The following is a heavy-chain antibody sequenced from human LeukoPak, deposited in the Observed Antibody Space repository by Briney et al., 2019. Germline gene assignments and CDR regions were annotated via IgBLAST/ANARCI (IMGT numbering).Heavy chain of an antibody. D-gene: IGHD3-9*01. CDR3: ARVRYDILTGYQESGY. Sequence: ALVKVSCKASGYTFTSYGISWVRQAPGQGLEWMGWISAYNGNTNYAQKLQGRVTMTTDTSTSTAYMELRSLRSDDTAVYYCARVRYDILTGYQESGYWGQGTLVTVSS. CDR2: ISAYNGNT. J-gene: IGHJ4*02. CDR1: GYTFTSYG. V-gene: IGHV1-18*01.